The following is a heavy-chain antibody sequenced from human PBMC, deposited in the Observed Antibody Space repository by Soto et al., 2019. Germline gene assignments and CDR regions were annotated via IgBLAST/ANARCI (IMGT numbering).Heavy chain of an antibody. CDR1: SLNSRSYG. V-gene: IGHV3-23*01. D-gene: IGHD3-10*01. CDR3: ARTPVLLWFGALFRDYYFDY. Sequence: SLRPSRAAPSLNSRSYGLSRVRQVLVEGMELVSAISGSGGSTYYADSVKGRFTISRDNSKNTLCLQMNSLRAEDTAVYYCARTPVLLWFGALFRDYYFDYWGQGTLVTVS. CDR2: ISGSGGST. J-gene: IGHJ4*02.